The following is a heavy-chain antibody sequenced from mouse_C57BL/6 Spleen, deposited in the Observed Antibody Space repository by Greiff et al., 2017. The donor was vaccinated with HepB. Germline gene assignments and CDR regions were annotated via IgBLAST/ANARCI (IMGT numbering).Heavy chain of an antibody. Sequence: QVHVKQPGAELVKPGASVKLSCKASGYTFTSYWMQWVKQRPGQGLEWIGEIDPSDSYTNYNQKFKGKATLTVDTSSSTAYMQLSSLTSEDSAVYYCARDGAGTEGIAYWGQGTLVTVSA. CDR3: ARDGAGTEGIAY. J-gene: IGHJ3*01. D-gene: IGHD4-1*01. CDR2: IDPSDSYT. V-gene: IGHV1-50*01. CDR1: GYTFTSYW.